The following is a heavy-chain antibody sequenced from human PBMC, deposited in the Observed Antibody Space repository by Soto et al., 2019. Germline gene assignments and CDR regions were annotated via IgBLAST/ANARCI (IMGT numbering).Heavy chain of an antibody. Sequence: GGSLRLSCAASGFTFSSYGMHWVRQAPGKGLEWVAVISYDGSNKYYADSVKGRFTISRDNSKNTLYLQMNSLRAEDTAVYYCAKEYYYDSSGDTDTHGFDYWGQGTLVTVSS. J-gene: IGHJ4*02. CDR2: ISYDGSNK. V-gene: IGHV3-30*18. CDR3: AKEYYYDSSGDTDTHGFDY. D-gene: IGHD3-22*01. CDR1: GFTFSSYG.